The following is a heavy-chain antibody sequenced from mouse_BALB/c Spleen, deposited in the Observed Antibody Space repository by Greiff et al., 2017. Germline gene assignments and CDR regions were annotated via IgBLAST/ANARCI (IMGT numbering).Heavy chain of an antibody. J-gene: IGHJ4*01. CDR2: ICSGGST. D-gene: IGHD2-14*01. V-gene: IGHV2-2*02. CDR3: ARKIGYDGYAMDY. Sequence: QVQLQQSGPGLVQPSQSLSITCTVSGFSLTSYGVHWVRQSPGKGLEWLGVICSGGSTDYNAAFISRLSISKDNSKSQVFFKMNSLQANDTAIYYCARKIGYDGYAMDYWGQGTSVTVSA. CDR1: GFSLTSYG.